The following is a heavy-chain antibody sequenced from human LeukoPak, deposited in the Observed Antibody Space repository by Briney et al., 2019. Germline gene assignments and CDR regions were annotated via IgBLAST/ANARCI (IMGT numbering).Heavy chain of an antibody. V-gene: IGHV1-69*05. CDR1: GGTFSSYA. CDR2: IIPIFGTA. D-gene: IGHD6-13*01. J-gene: IGHJ4*02. CDR3: ASSYSSSWPNFDY. Sequence: SVKVSCKASGGTFSSYAISWVRQAPGQGLEWMGGIIPIFGTANYTQKFQGRVTITTDESTGTAYMELSSLRSEDTAVYYCASSYSSSWPNFDYWGQGTLVTVSS.